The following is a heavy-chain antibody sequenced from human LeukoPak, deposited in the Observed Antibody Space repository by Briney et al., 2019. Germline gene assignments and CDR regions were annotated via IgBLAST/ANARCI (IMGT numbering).Heavy chain of an antibody. D-gene: IGHD2-2*01. Sequence: SETLSLTCTVSGGSIASNNHYWVWIRQPPGKGLEWIGSISYTGTTYSNTSLRSRLTISVDTSKNQFSLRLSSVTAADTAVYYCARRSLYCSSTSCYFNHWGQGTLVTISS. CDR3: ARRSLYCSSTSCYFNH. J-gene: IGHJ4*02. CDR1: GGSIASNNHY. V-gene: IGHV4-39*01. CDR2: ISYTGTT.